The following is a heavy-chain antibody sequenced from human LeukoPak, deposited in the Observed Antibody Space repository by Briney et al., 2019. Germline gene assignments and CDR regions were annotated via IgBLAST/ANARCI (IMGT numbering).Heavy chain of an antibody. D-gene: IGHD1-26*01. CDR3: ATDRKVGSSYPRFDY. CDR2: IRQDGSKK. V-gene: IGHV3-7*01. Sequence: GGSLRLSCAASGFTFSSYWMMWLRQAPGKGLEWVADIRQDGSKKNYVDSVKGRFTISRDNAKISLYLQMNSLRAEDTAVYYCATDRKVGSSYPRFDYWGQGTLVTVSS. CDR1: GFTFSSYW. J-gene: IGHJ4*02.